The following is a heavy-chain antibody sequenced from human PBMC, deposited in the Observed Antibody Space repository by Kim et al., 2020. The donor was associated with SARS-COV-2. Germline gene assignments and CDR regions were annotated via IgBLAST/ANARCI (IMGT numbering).Heavy chain of an antibody. D-gene: IGHD3-22*01. CDR3: TTYYSGYDYNYFDY. Sequence: GGSLRLSCAASGSTFSNAWMSWVRLAPGKGLEWIGRIKSKADGGTTDSGSPVKGRFSISRDDSKNTLYLQMNSLKTEDTAVYYCTTYYSGYDYNYFDYWGQGTLVTVSS. J-gene: IGHJ4*02. CDR1: GSTFSNAW. V-gene: IGHV3-15*01. CDR2: IKSKADGGTT.